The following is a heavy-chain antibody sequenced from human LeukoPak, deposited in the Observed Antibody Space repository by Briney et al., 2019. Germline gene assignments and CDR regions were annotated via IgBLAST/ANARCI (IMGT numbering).Heavy chain of an antibody. CDR2: MNPNSGNT. Sequence: ASVKVSCKASGYTFTSYDINWVRQATGQGLEWMGWMNPNSGNTGYALKFQGRVTITRNTSISTAYMELSSLRSEDTAVYYCARGPLAVAGSSFDYWGQGTLVTVSS. CDR3: ARGPLAVAGSSFDY. CDR1: GYTFTSYD. D-gene: IGHD6-19*01. J-gene: IGHJ4*02. V-gene: IGHV1-8*03.